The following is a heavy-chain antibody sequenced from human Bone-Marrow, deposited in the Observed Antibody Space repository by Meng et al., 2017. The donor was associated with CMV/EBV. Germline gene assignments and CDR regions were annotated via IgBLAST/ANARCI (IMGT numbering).Heavy chain of an antibody. CDR3: ARYCSSTSCYTGYGIDV. J-gene: IGHJ6*02. CDR2: ISAYNGNT. D-gene: IGHD2-2*02. Sequence: ASVKVSCKASGYTFTSYGISWVRQAPGQGLEWMGWISAYNGNTNYAQKLQGRVTMTTDTSTSTAYMELRSLRSDDTAVYYCARYCSSTSCYTGYGIDVWGQGTTVTVSS. CDR1: GYTFTSYG. V-gene: IGHV1-18*01.